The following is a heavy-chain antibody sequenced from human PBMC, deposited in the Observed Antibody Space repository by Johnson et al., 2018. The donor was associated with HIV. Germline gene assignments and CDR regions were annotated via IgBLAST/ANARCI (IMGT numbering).Heavy chain of an antibody. CDR2: ISRNSGRI. V-gene: IGHV3-9*01. D-gene: IGHD3-22*01. J-gene: IGHJ3*02. Sequence: VQLVESGGGLVQPGRSLRLSCAASGFIFDDYAMHWVRQAPGKGLEWVSGISRNSGRIAYADSVKGRFTISRDNAKNSLYLQMNSLRPEDTALYHCAKARGSSGYYDAFDIWGQGTMVTVSS. CDR1: GFIFDDYA. CDR3: AKARGSSGYYDAFDI.